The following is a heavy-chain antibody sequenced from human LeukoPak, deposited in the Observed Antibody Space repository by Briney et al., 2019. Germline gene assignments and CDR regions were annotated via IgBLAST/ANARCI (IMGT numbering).Heavy chain of an antibody. J-gene: IGHJ4*02. Sequence: ASVKVSCKASGYTFTGYYMHWVRQAPGQGLEWMGWINPNSGGTNYAQKFQGRVTMTRDTSISTAYMELSRLRSDDTAVYYCARASVDTAMVVYFDYWGQGTLVTVSS. CDR1: GYTFTGYY. CDR2: INPNSGGT. D-gene: IGHD5-18*01. CDR3: ARASVDTAMVVYFDY. V-gene: IGHV1-2*02.